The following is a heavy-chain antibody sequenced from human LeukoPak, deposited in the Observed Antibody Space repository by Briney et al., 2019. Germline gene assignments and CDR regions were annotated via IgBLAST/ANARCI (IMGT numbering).Heavy chain of an antibody. J-gene: IGHJ4*02. CDR2: ISGSGGTT. Sequence: QTGGSLRLSCAASGFTFSNYAMSWVRQAPGKGLEWVSGISGSGGTTYYADSVKGRFTISRDNSKNTLYLQMNSLRAEDTAVYYCAKREDCSSTSCYLTFDYWGQGTLVTVSS. D-gene: IGHD2-2*01. V-gene: IGHV3-23*01. CDR1: GFTFSNYA. CDR3: AKREDCSSTSCYLTFDY.